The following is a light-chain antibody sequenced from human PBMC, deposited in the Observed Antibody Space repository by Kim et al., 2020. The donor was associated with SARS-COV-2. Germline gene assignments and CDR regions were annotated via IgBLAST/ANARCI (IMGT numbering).Light chain of an antibody. CDR2: DAA. CDR1: EDVSDY. V-gene: IGKV1-33*01. J-gene: IGKJ5*01. Sequence: GDRVTITWQGSEDVSDYFNWYHQKPGEAPKVLIRDAANLESGVPSRFSRGGYGTEFSLTISSVQPEDMGTYYCQQYDAPPFTFGQGTRLEIK. CDR3: QQYDAPPFT.